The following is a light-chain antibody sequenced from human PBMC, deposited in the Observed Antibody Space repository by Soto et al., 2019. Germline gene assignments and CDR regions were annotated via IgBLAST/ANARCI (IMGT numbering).Light chain of an antibody. Sequence: EIVLTQSPGTLSLSPGERATISCRASQSVSSSHLAWYQQKPGQAPRLLIYGASSRATGIPDRFSGSGSGTDFTLTISRLEPEDFAVYYCQQYGSSLWTFGQGTKWIS. V-gene: IGKV3-20*01. CDR3: QQYGSSLWT. J-gene: IGKJ1*01. CDR1: QSVSSSH. CDR2: GAS.